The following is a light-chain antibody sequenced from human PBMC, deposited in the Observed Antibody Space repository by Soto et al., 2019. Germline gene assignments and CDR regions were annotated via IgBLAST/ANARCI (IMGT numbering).Light chain of an antibody. CDR3: QQYNNWPPIT. V-gene: IGKV3-15*01. J-gene: IGKJ5*01. CDR1: QSVSSSY. Sequence: LPRSPGTLSLSPGERAPLSCRAIQSVSSSYLAWYQQKPGQGPSPLIYGTSTRAGGVPARFSGGGSGTEFTLTITSLQSEDFAVYYCQQYNNWPPITFGQGTRLEIK. CDR2: GTS.